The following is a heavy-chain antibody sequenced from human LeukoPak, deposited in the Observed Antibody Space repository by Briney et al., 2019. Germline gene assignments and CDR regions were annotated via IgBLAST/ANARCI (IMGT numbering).Heavy chain of an antibody. CDR1: GFTFSSYS. J-gene: IGHJ4*02. V-gene: IGHV3-21*01. CDR3: ARGSHYYGSGSY. D-gene: IGHD3-10*01. Sequence: GGSLRLSCVVSGFTFSSYSFHWVRQAPGKGLEWVSAISGRSLYIYYADSVKGRFTISRDNTKNSLYLQMNGLRAEDTAVYYCARGSHYYGSGSYWGQGTLVTVSS. CDR2: ISGRSLYI.